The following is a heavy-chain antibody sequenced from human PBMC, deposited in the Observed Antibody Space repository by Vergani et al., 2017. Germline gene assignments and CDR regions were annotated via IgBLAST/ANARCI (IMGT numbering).Heavy chain of an antibody. Sequence: QVQLVQSGAEVKKPGASVKVSCKASGYTFTSYGISWVRQAPGQGLEWMGWISAYNGNTNYAQKLQGRVTMTTDTSTSTAYMELRSLRSDDTAVYYCARAYYDFWSGYSPLYYYYYMDVWGKGP. CDR3: ARAYYDFWSGYSPLYYYYYMDV. CDR2: ISAYNGNT. CDR1: GYTFTSYG. J-gene: IGHJ6*03. V-gene: IGHV1-18*01. D-gene: IGHD3-3*01.